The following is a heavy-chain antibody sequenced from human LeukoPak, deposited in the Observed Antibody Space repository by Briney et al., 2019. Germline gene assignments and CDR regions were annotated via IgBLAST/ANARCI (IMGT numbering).Heavy chain of an antibody. V-gene: IGHV1-2*02. CDR2: INPNSGGT. J-gene: IGHJ4*02. CDR3: ARGDSSSWYRIDY. D-gene: IGHD6-13*01. CDR1: GYTFTGYY. Sequence: ASVKVSCKASGYTFTGYYMHWVRQAPGQGLEWMGWINPNSGGTNYAQKFQGRVTMTRDTSISTAYMELSRLRSDDTAVYYCARGDSSSWYRIDYWGQGTLVTVSS.